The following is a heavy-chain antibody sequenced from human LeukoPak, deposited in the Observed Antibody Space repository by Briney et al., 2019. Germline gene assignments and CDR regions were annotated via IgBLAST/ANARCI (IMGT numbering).Heavy chain of an antibody. CDR2: ISGSSKYI. CDR3: ARDGGYDILTGYPIGFDY. J-gene: IGHJ4*02. D-gene: IGHD3-9*01. Sequence: GGSLRLSCAASGFTFSDYYMSWIRQAPGKGLEWVSYISGSSKYINYADSVKGRFTISRDNAKNSLYLQMNSLRAEDTAVYYCARDGGYDILTGYPIGFDYWGQGTLVTVSS. V-gene: IGHV3-11*06. CDR1: GFTFSDYY.